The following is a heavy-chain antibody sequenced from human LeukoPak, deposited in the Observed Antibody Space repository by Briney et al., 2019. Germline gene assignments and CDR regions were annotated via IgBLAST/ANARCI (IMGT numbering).Heavy chain of an antibody. V-gene: IGHV4-59*01. CDR2: IYYSGST. D-gene: IGHD6-19*01. Sequence: SETLSLTCAVYGGSFSGYYWSWIRQPPGKGLEWIGYIYYSGSTNYNPSLKSRVTISIDTSKNQFSLKLSSVTAADTAVYYCGAESERWLVRSWGQGTLVTVSS. CDR3: GAESERWLVRS. CDR1: GGSFSGYY. J-gene: IGHJ4*02.